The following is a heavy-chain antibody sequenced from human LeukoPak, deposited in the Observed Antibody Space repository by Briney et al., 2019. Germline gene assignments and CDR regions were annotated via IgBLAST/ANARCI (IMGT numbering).Heavy chain of an antibody. J-gene: IGHJ4*02. D-gene: IGHD3-22*01. V-gene: IGHV3-7*04. CDR2: IKQDGSEK. CDR3: ARLYDSSGSDY. Sequence: GGSLRLSCAASGLTFSSCCMTWVRQAPGKGLQWVANIKQDGSEKYYVDSVKGRFTISRDNAKNSLYLQMNSLRAEGTAVYYCARLYDSSGSDYWGQGTLVTVSS. CDR1: GLTFSSCC.